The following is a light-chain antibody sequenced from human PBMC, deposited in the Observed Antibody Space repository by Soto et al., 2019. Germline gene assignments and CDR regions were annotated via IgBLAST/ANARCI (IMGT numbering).Light chain of an antibody. CDR3: QVWDSSSDHV. J-gene: IGLJ1*01. V-gene: IGLV3-21*02. Sequence: SYELTQPPSVSVAPGQTASITCGGSNIGSKSVHWYQQKPGQAPVLVVYGGDDRPSGIPERFSGSNSGNTATLTINRVEAGDEADYYCQVWDSSSDHVFGAGTKVTVL. CDR2: GGD. CDR1: NIGSKS.